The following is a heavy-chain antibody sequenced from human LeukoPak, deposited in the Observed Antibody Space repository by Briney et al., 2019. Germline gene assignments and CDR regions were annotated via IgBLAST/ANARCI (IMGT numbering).Heavy chain of an antibody. D-gene: IGHD2-8*01. CDR2: IYYSGST. CDR1: GGSISSYY. CDR3: ASLTNGPYYFDY. J-gene: IGHJ4*02. V-gene: IGHV4-59*08. Sequence: SETLSLTCTVSGGSISSYYWSWIRQPPGKGLEWIGYIYYSGSTNYNPSLKSRVTISVDTSKNQFSLKLSSVTAADTAVYYCASLTNGPYYFDYWGQGTLDTVSS.